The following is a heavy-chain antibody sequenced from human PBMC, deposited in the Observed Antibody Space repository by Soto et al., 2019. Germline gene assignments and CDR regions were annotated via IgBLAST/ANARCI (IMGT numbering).Heavy chain of an antibody. V-gene: IGHV2-70*01. Sequence: SGPTLVNPTQTLTLTGTFSGFSLSTSGMCVSWIRQPPGKALEWLALIDWDDDKYYSTSLKTRLTISKDTSKNQVVLTMTKRDPVDTATYYCARILCYDYAFDYWGQGTLVTVSS. CDR3: ARILCYDYAFDY. D-gene: IGHD3-16*01. CDR1: GFSLSTSGMC. J-gene: IGHJ4*02. CDR2: IDWDDDK.